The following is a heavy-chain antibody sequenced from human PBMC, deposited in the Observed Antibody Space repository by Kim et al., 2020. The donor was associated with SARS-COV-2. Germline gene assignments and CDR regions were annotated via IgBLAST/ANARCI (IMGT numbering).Heavy chain of an antibody. CDR1: GFTFSTYA. J-gene: IGHJ5*02. V-gene: IGHV3-23*01. CDR3: TKTKFLTMIVSEGWFDP. D-gene: IGHD3-22*01. CDR2: ISGSGGST. Sequence: GGSLRLSCAASGFTFSTYAMTWVRQAPGKGLEWVSSISGSGGSTYYADSVKGRFIISRDKSNNTLYLQMNNLRAEDTAVYYCTKTKFLTMIVSEGWFDPWGQGTLVTVSS.